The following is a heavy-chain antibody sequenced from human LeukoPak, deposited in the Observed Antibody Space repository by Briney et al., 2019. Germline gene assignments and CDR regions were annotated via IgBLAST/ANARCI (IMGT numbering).Heavy chain of an antibody. V-gene: IGHV3-23*01. Sequence: PGGSLRLSCAASGFTFNSYAMSWVRQAPGKGLEWVSGISGSGSSTYYADSVKGRLTISRDNSKNTLYLQMNSLRAEDTAVYYCAKYDSLITFGGVIVYWGQGTLVTVSS. D-gene: IGHD3-16*02. CDR2: ISGSGSST. J-gene: IGHJ4*02. CDR3: AKYDSLITFGGVIVY. CDR1: GFTFNSYA.